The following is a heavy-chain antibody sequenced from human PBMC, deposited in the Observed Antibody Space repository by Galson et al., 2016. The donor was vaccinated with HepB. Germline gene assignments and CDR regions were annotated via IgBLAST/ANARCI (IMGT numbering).Heavy chain of an antibody. CDR3: ARESDCSGGTCYSMRGPHFCYYDL. J-gene: IGHJ2*01. CDR2: IYSGGST. D-gene: IGHD2-15*01. CDR1: GGSISSGDYY. Sequence: TLSLTCTVSGGSISSGDYYWTWIRQFPGKGLEWIGYIYSGGSTYYNPSLKSPVTISMDTSKNQFTLMLISVTAADTAVYFCARESDCSGGTCYSMRGPHFCYYDLWGRGTLVTVSS. V-gene: IGHV4-31*01.